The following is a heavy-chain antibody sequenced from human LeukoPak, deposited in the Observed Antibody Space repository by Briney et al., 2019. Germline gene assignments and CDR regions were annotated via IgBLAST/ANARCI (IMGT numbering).Heavy chain of an antibody. CDR2: IYTSGST. J-gene: IGHJ5*02. CDR3: ARERYYDSSGYYYTTFDP. V-gene: IGHV4-61*02. Sequence: PSETLSLTCTVSGGSISSGSYYWSWIRQPAGKGLEWIGRIYTSGSTNYNPSLKSRVTISVDTYKNQFSLKLSSVTAADTAVYYCARERYYDSSGYYYTTFDPWGQGTLVTVSS. D-gene: IGHD3-22*01. CDR1: GGSISSGSYY.